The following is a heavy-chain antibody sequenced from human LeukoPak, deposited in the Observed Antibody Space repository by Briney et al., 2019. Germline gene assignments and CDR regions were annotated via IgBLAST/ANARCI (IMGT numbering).Heavy chain of an antibody. D-gene: IGHD6-13*01. CDR3: ARDAGSSWGNYYYYMDV. Sequence: GASVTVSCKGSGYTFTNYGISWVRQAPGQGHEWLGWISAYNANTNYAQNLQGRVTMTTETSTSTAYMELRSLRSDDTAVYYCARDAGSSWGNYYYYMDVWGEGTTVTVSS. CDR2: ISAYNANT. J-gene: IGHJ6*03. CDR1: GYTFTNYG. V-gene: IGHV1-18*01.